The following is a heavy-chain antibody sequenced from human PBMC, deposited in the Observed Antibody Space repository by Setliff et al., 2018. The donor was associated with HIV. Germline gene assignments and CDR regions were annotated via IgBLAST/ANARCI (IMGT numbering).Heavy chain of an antibody. D-gene: IGHD4-4*01. V-gene: IGHV4-4*08. Sequence: PSETLSLTCTVSGDSIITYYWTWIRQPPGKGLEWIGYIHHSGSSDYTPSLRSRVTMSVDTSKNQFSLKLTSVTAADTAVYYCAREHDYSNYRRPDSWGQGILVTVSS. J-gene: IGHJ4*02. CDR3: AREHDYSNYRRPDS. CDR2: IHHSGSS. CDR1: GDSIITYY.